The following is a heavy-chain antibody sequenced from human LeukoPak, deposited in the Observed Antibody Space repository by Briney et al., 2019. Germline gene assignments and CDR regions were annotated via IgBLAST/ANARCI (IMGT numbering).Heavy chain of an antibody. J-gene: IGHJ4*02. CDR1: GGSISSYY. CDR2: IYYSGST. V-gene: IGHV4-59*01. D-gene: IGHD3-10*01. Sequence: PSETLSLTCTVSGGSISSYYWSWIRQPPGKGLEWIGYIYYSGSTNFNPSLKSRVTISVDTSKNQFSLKLSSVTAADTAVYYCARVDYGSDYFDYWGQGTLVTVSS. CDR3: ARVDYGSDYFDY.